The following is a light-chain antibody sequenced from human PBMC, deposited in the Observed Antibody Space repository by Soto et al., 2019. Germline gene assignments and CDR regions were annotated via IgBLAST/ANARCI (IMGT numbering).Light chain of an antibody. J-gene: IGKJ1*01. CDR3: QQYNSAPPK. V-gene: IGKV1-27*01. CDR2: VAS. CDR1: QGISNY. Sequence: DIHMTQSPSSLSASVGDRVTITCRASQGISNYLAWYQQKPGNVPKLLIYVASTLQSGVPSRFSGIGSGTDFTLTISSLQPEDVATYYCQQYNSAPPKFGPGTTVEIK.